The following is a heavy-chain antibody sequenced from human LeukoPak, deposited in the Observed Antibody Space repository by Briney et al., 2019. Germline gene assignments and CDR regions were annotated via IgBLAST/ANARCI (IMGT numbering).Heavy chain of an antibody. Sequence: GASVKVSCKASGYTFTGYYMHWVRQAPGQGLEWMGWINPNSGGTNYAQKFQGRVTMTRDTSITTAYMELSRLRSDDTAVYYCVREASDYGDYEGGWFDPWGQGTLVTVSS. V-gene: IGHV1-2*02. CDR3: VREASDYGDYEGGWFDP. D-gene: IGHD4-17*01. CDR2: INPNSGGT. CDR1: GYTFTGYY. J-gene: IGHJ5*02.